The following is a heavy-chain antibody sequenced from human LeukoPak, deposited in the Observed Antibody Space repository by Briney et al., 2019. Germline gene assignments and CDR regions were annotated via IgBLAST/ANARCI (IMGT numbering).Heavy chain of an antibody. CDR3: ARYSSSQGWFDP. D-gene: IGHD2-2*01. CDR1: GXSISSSGYY. Sequence: SETLSLTCTVSGXSISSSGYYWGWIRQPPGKGLDWIGIMYYSGSSSYNPSLKSRVTISVDTSKNQFSLRLTSVTAADTAVYYCARYSSSQGWFDPWGQGTLVTVSS. V-gene: IGHV4-39*01. J-gene: IGHJ5*02. CDR2: MYYSGSS.